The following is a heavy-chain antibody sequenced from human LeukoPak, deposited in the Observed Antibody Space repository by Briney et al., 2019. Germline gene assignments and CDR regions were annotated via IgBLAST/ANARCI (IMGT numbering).Heavy chain of an antibody. Sequence: PSETLSLTCTVSGGSISSGGYYWSWIRQHPGKGLEWIGYIYYSGSTYYNPSLKSRVTISVDTSKNQFSLKLSSVTAADTAVYYCARGGIQLWLSYWGQGTLVTVSS. CDR2: IYYSGST. J-gene: IGHJ4*02. CDR1: GGSISSGGYY. CDR3: ARGGIQLWLSY. D-gene: IGHD5-18*01. V-gene: IGHV4-31*03.